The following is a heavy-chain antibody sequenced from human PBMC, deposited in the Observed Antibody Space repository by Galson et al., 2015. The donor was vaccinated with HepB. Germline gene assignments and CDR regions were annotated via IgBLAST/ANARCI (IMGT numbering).Heavy chain of an antibody. CDR2: ISWDGGST. V-gene: IGHV3-43*01. D-gene: IGHD4-23*01. J-gene: IGHJ4*02. CDR3: AKDMSDSGGHYFDY. Sequence: SLRLSCAASGFTFDDYTMHWVRQAPGKGLEWVSLISWDGGSTYYADSVKGRFTISRDNSKNSLYLQMNSLRTEDTALYYCAKDMSDSGGHYFDYWGQGTLVTVSS. CDR1: GFTFDDYT.